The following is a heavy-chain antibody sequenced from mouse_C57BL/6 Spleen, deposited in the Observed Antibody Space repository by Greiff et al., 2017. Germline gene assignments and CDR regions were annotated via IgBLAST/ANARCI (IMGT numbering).Heavy chain of an antibody. D-gene: IGHD3-3*01. CDR1: GFNIKDDY. V-gene: IGHV14-4*01. J-gene: IGHJ1*03. CDR2: IDPENGDT. CDR3: TTTRGGTGYFDV. Sequence: VHVKQSGAELVRPGASVKLSCTASGFNIKDDYMHWVKQRPEQGLEWIGWIDPENGDTEYASKFQGKATITADTSSNTAYLQLSSLTSEDTAVYYCTTTRGGTGYFDVWGTGTTVTVSS.